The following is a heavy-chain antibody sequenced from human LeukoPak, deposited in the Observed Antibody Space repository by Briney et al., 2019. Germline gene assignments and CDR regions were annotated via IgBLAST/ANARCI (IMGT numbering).Heavy chain of an antibody. V-gene: IGHV4-39*02. Sequence: SETLSLTCTVSGGSISSSPYYWGWVRQPPGKGLEWIGSIYYSGNTYYNPSLKSRVTISVDTSKNQFSLKVNSVTAADTAVYYCARDFLGAGTVGAASGYWGQGTLVTVSS. CDR3: ARDFLGAGTVGAASGY. J-gene: IGHJ4*02. CDR1: GGSISSSPYY. CDR2: IYYSGNT. D-gene: IGHD1-26*01.